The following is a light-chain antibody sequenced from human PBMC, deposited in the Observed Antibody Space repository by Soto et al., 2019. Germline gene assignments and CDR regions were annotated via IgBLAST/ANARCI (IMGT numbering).Light chain of an antibody. CDR1: QSVSSN. J-gene: IGKJ1*01. CDR3: QQYNKWRT. Sequence: EIVMTQSPTILSVSPGGRATLSCRASQSVSSNLAWYQQKPGQAPRLLIYDASTRATGVPARISGSGSGTEFTLTISSLQSEHFAVYYCQQYNKWRTFGQGTKADI. V-gene: IGKV3-15*01. CDR2: DAS.